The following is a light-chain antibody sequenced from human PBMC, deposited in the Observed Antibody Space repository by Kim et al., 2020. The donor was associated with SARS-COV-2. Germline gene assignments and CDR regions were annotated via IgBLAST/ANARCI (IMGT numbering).Light chain of an antibody. Sequence: ELTQPPSASGTPGQRVTISCSGSSSNIGSNYVYWYQQLPGTAPKLLIYRNNQRPSGVPDRFPGSKSGTSPSLAISGLRSEDEADYYCAAWDDSLGGWVFGGGTQLTVL. V-gene: IGLV1-47*01. CDR3: AAWDDSLGGWV. CDR2: RNN. J-gene: IGLJ3*02. CDR1: SSNIGSNY.